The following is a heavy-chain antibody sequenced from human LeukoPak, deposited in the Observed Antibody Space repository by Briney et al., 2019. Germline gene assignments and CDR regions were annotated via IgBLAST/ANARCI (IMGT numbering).Heavy chain of an antibody. J-gene: IGHJ4*02. V-gene: IGHV3-21*01. CDR1: GFTFSSYS. CDR3: ARDQVPGIAAAGTFNY. Sequence: PGGSLRLSCAASGFTFSSYSMNWDRQAPGKGLEWVSSISSSSSYIYYADSVKGRFTISRDNAKNSLYLQMNSLRAEDTAVYYCARDQVPGIAAAGTFNYWGQGTLVTVSS. D-gene: IGHD6-13*01. CDR2: ISSSSSYI.